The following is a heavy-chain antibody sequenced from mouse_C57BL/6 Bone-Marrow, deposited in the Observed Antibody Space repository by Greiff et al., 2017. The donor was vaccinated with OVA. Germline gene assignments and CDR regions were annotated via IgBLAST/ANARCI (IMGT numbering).Heavy chain of an antibody. J-gene: IGHJ3*01. CDR3: ARDSGLLRFAY. Sequence: EVQRVESGPGLVKPSQSLSLTCSVTGYSITSGYYWNWIRQFPGNKLEWMGYISYDGSNNYNPSLKNRISITRDTSKNQFFLKLNSVTTEDTATYYCARDSGLLRFAYWGQGTLVTVSA. V-gene: IGHV3-6*01. CDR1: GYSITSGYY. D-gene: IGHD2-3*01. CDR2: ISYDGSN.